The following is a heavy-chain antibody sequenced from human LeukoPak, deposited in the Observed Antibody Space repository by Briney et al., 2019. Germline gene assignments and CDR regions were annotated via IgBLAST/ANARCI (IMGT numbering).Heavy chain of an antibody. CDR2: INPNTGGT. D-gene: IGHD3-22*01. V-gene: IGHV1-2*02. CDR1: GYTFTGYF. J-gene: IGHJ4*02. CDR3: ARVDDRGHYYDSSGPRKLFDY. Sequence: EASVKVSCKASGYTFTGYFVHWVRQAPGQGLQWMGWINPNTGGTNYAQKFQGRVTMTRDTSIRTAYMEVSRLRSDDTAVYYCARVDDRGHYYDSSGPRKLFDYWGQGTLVTVSS.